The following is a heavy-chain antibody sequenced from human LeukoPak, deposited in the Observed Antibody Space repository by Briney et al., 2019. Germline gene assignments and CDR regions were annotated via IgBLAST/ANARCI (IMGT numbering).Heavy chain of an antibody. D-gene: IGHD2-15*01. CDR1: GGSISSGDYY. CDR2: IYYSGST. V-gene: IGHV4-30-4*01. CDR3: ARVTQLGYCSGGSCYCFDY. Sequence: PSETLSLTCTVSGGSISSGDYYWSWIRQPPGKGLEWIGYIYYSGSTYYNPSLKSRVTISVDTSKNQFSLKLSSVTAADTAVYYCARVTQLGYCSGGSCYCFDYWGQGTLVTVSS. J-gene: IGHJ4*02.